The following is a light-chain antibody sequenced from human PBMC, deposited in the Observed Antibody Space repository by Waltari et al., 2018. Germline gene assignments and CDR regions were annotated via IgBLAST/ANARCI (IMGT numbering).Light chain of an antibody. V-gene: IGKV3-15*01. CDR2: GAS. J-gene: IGKJ2*01. Sequence: EVLMTQSPPTLSVSPGERATLSCRTSQSIARNLAWYQQQPGQAPSLLIYGASTRATDVPDRFSGSGSGTEFTLTISSLQSEDFAVYYCQQYNNWRTFGQGTKLEIK. CDR3: QQYNNWRT. CDR1: QSIARN.